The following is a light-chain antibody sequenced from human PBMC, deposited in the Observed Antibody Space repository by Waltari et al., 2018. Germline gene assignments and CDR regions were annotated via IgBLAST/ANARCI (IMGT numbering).Light chain of an antibody. CDR3: QQRSQWPPVT. Sequence: EIVLTQSPATLSLSPGERATLSCRASQSVNTYLAWYQQKPGQAPVLLIYDASNRATCIPARFSGSGSGTDFTLTISSLEPEDFAIYYCQQRSQWPPVTFGPGTKVNIK. J-gene: IGKJ3*01. CDR1: QSVNTY. CDR2: DAS. V-gene: IGKV3-11*01.